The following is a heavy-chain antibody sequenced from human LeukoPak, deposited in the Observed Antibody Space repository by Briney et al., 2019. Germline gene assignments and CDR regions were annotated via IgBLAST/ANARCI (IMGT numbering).Heavy chain of an antibody. CDR2: ISSSDNTI. CDR1: GFTFSDYY. D-gene: IGHD3-9*01. J-gene: IGHJ4*02. V-gene: IGHV3-11*01. Sequence: GGSLRLSCAASGFTFSDYYMSWIRQAPGKGLEWVSYISSSDNTIYYADSVKGRFTISRDNAKNSLYLKMNSLRAEDTAVYYCARDYYSVRRYYDILTGRRDGYYFDYWGQGTLVTVSS. CDR3: ARDYYSVRRYYDILTGRRDGYYFDY.